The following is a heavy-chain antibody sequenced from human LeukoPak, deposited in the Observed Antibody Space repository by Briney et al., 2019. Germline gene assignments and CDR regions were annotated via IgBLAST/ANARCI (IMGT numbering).Heavy chain of an antibody. CDR1: GGSISSYY. CDR2: IYTSGST. Sequence: PSETLSLTCTVSGGSISSYYCNWIRQPAGKGLEWIGRIYTSGSTNHNPSLKSRVTMSVDTSKNQFSLKLTSVTAADTAVYYCAGDREWLLDYWGQGTLVTVSS. CDR3: AGDREWLLDY. V-gene: IGHV4-4*07. J-gene: IGHJ4*02. D-gene: IGHD5-12*01.